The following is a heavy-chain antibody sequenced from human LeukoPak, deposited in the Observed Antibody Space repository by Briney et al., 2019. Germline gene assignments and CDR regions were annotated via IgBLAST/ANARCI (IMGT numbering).Heavy chain of an antibody. Sequence: SENLSLNCTVSGCSSSSSSYYWRWIRQPPGKGLEWIGSMYSSGSTYYNPSLKSRVTISVDTSKNQFSLKLSSVTAADTAVYYCARSGSGYLRYYFDYWGQGTLVTVSS. V-gene: IGHV4-39*07. D-gene: IGHD5-12*01. CDR1: GCSSSSSSYY. CDR2: MYSSGST. CDR3: ARSGSGYLRYYFDY. J-gene: IGHJ4*02.